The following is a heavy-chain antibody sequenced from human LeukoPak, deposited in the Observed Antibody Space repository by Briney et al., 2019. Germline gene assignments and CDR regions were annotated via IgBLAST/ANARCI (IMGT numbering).Heavy chain of an antibody. J-gene: IGHJ4*02. CDR3: ARDGVTYYYGSGSYGRFDY. D-gene: IGHD3-10*01. CDR2: IIPIFGTA. Sequence: SVKVSCKASGCTFTSYAISWVRQAPGQGLEWMGGIIPIFGTANYAQKFQGRVTITADESTSTAYMELSSLRSEDTAVYYCARDGVTYYYGSGSYGRFDYWGQGTLVTVSS. CDR1: GCTFTSYA. V-gene: IGHV1-69*13.